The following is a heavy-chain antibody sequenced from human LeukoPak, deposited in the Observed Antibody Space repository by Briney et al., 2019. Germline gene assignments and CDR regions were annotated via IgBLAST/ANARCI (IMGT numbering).Heavy chain of an antibody. V-gene: IGHV3-48*03. CDR1: GFTFSSYE. D-gene: IGHD1-26*01. CDR2: ISSSGSTI. J-gene: IGHJ5*02. Sequence: GGSLRLSCAASGFTFSSYEMNWVRQAPGKGLEWVSYISSSGSTIYYADSVKGRFTISRDNAKNSLYLQMNSLRAEDTAVYYCARAPRLGAKRFDPWGQGTLVTVSS. CDR3: ARAPRLGAKRFDP.